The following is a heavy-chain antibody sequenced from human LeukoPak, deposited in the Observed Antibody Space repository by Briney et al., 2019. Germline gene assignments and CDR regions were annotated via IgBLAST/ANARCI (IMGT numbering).Heavy chain of an antibody. V-gene: IGHV3-20*04. CDR3: ARDENYYDSSGYSVDY. CDR2: INWNGGST. D-gene: IGHD3-22*01. J-gene: IGHJ4*02. CDR1: GFTFDDYG. Sequence: GGSLRLSCAASGFTFDDYGMSWVRQAPGKGLEWVSGINWNGGSTGYADSVKGRFTISRDNAKNSLYLQMNSLRAEDTALYYCARDENYYDSSGYSVDYWGQGTLVTVSS.